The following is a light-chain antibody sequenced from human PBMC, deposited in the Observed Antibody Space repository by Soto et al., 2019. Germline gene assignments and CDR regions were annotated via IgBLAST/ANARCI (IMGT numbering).Light chain of an antibody. CDR1: SSDVGGYNY. V-gene: IGLV2-14*03. CDR2: DVS. CDR3: SSYTSVNSRL. Sequence: QSALTQPASVSGSPGQSITISCTVTSSDVGGYNYVSWYQHHLGKAPNLMIFDVSSRPSGVSHRFSGSKSDNTASLTIYGFQPEYDADYYCSSYTSVNSRLFGGGTKLTVL. J-gene: IGLJ2*01.